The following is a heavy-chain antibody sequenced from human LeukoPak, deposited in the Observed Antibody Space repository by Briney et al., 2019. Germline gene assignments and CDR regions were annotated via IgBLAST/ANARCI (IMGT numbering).Heavy chain of an antibody. V-gene: IGHV3-43*02. CDR2: ISGDGGST. J-gene: IGHJ4*02. D-gene: IGHD2-15*01. Sequence: PGGSLRLSCAASGFTFSDYTMNWVRQAPGKGLEWVSLISGDGGSTYYADSVKGRFTISRDNSKNSLYLEMNSLRTEDTALYYCAKGTCSGGGCYSNFDYWGQGALVTVSS. CDR1: GFTFSDYT. CDR3: AKGTCSGGGCYSNFDY.